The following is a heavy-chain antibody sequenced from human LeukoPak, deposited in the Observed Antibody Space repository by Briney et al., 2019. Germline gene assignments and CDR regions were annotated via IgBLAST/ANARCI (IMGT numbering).Heavy chain of an antibody. CDR1: GVSISSYY. D-gene: IGHD1-14*01. CDR3: ARVPNQSKYSIGNY. V-gene: IGHV4-59*06. CDR2: IYHSGST. J-gene: IGHJ4*02. Sequence: PSETLSLTCTVSGVSISSYYWSWIRQHPGKGLEWIGYIYHSGSTYYNPSLKSRVTISVDTSKNQFSLKLSSVTAADTAVYYCARVPNQSKYSIGNYWGQGTLVTVSS.